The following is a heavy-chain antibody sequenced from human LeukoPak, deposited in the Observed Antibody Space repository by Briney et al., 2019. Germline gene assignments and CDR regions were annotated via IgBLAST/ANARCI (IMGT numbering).Heavy chain of an antibody. Sequence: PSETLSLTCTISGGSISSSSYYWGWIRQPPGKGLEWIGSIYYSGSTYYNPSLKSRVTISVDTSKNQFPLKLSSVTAADTAVYHCARGCSSTSCQYYYYMDVWGKGTTVTVSS. CDR3: ARGCSSTSCQYYYYMDV. D-gene: IGHD2-2*01. J-gene: IGHJ6*03. CDR2: IYYSGST. V-gene: IGHV4-39*06. CDR1: GGSISSSSYY.